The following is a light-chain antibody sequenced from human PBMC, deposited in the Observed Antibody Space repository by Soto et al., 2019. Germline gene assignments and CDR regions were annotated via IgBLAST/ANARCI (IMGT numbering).Light chain of an antibody. J-gene: IGLJ7*01. CDR2: SNN. CDR3: AAWDDSLNGHAV. V-gene: IGLV1-44*01. Sequence: QSVLTQPPSASGTPGQRVTISCSGSSSNIGSNTVNWYQQLPGTAPKLLIYSNNQRPSGVPDRFSGSKSGTSASLAISGLQSEDEADYYCAAWDDSLNGHAVFGGGTQLTV. CDR1: SSNIGSNT.